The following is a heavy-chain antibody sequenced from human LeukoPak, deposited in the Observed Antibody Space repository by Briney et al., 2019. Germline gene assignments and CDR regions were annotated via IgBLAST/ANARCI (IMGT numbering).Heavy chain of an antibody. CDR3: ARWNDYYTGNIDY. CDR2: IYYSGST. V-gene: IGHV4-39*07. D-gene: IGHD3-3*01. CDR1: GGSISSSSYY. J-gene: IGHJ4*02. Sequence: SETLSLTCTVSGGSISSSSYYWGWIRQPPGKGLEWIGSIYYSGSTYYNPSLKSRVTISLDTSKNQFSLKLSSVTAADTAVYYCARWNDYYTGNIDYWGQGTLVTVSS.